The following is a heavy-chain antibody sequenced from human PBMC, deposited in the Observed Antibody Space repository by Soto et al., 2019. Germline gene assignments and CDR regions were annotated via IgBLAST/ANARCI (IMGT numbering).Heavy chain of an antibody. Sequence: QVQLVQSGAEVKKPGASVKVSCKASGYTFTSYAMHWVRQAPGQRLEWMGWINAGNGNTKYSQKFQGXDTXTXATSASTAYMELSSLRSEDTAVYYCARTSGLTAVDYWGQGTLVTVSS. CDR2: INAGNGNT. CDR3: ARTSGLTAVDY. V-gene: IGHV1-3*01. D-gene: IGHD5-12*01. J-gene: IGHJ4*02. CDR1: GYTFTSYA.